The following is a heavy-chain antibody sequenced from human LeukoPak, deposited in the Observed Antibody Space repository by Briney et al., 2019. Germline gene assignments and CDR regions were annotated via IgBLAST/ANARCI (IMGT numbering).Heavy chain of an antibody. J-gene: IGHJ5*02. Sequence: SETLSLTCAVSGGSISSCGYYWSWIRQPPGKGLEWIGEINHSGSTNYNPSLKSRVTISVDTSKNQFSLKLSFVTAADTAVYYCARGPTNLRFLEWLGWFDPWGQGTLVTVSS. V-gene: IGHV4-34*01. CDR3: ARGPTNLRFLEWLGWFDP. D-gene: IGHD3-3*01. CDR2: INHSGST. CDR1: GGSISSCGYY.